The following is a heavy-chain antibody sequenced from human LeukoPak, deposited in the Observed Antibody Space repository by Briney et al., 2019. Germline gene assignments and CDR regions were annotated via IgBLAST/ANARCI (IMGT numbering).Heavy chain of an antibody. CDR1: GYTFTSYY. J-gene: IGHJ6*02. Sequence: ASVKVSCKASGYTFTSYYMHWVRQAPGKGLEWMGGFDPEDGETIYAQKFQGRVTMTEDTSTDTAYMELSSLRSEDTAVYYCASSPRDYYYYGMDVWGQGTTVTVSS. CDR3: ASSPRDYYYYGMDV. V-gene: IGHV1-24*01. CDR2: FDPEDGET.